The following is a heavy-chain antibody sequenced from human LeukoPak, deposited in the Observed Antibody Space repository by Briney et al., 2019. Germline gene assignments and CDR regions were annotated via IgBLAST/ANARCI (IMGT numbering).Heavy chain of an antibody. Sequence: GALRLSCAASGFTLSNYAIHWVRQAPGKGLEYVSGISRNGGNTYYANSVKGRFTISRDNSRNTLYPQMNSLKTEDTAVYYCTSARGGGSPPYYYGMDVWGQGTTVTVSS. J-gene: IGHJ6*02. V-gene: IGHV3-64*01. D-gene: IGHD1-26*01. CDR1: GFTLSNYA. CDR3: TSARGGGSPPYYYGMDV. CDR2: ISRNGGNT.